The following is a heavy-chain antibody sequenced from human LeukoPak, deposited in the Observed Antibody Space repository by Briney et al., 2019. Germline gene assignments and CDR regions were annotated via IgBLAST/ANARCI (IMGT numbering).Heavy chain of an antibody. CDR2: IIPIFGTA. Sequence: ASVKVSCKASGGTFSSYAISWVRQAPGQGLEWMGGIIPIFGTANYAQKFQGRVTMTRDTSTSTVYMELSSLRSEDTAVYYCAILGDYYDSSGYSKLFDYWGQGTLVTVSS. J-gene: IGHJ4*02. V-gene: IGHV1-69*05. CDR3: AILGDYYDSSGYSKLFDY. CDR1: GGTFSSYA. D-gene: IGHD3-22*01.